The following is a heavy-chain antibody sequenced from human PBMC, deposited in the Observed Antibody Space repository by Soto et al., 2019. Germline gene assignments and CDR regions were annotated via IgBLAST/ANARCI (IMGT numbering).Heavy chain of an antibody. D-gene: IGHD6-19*01. V-gene: IGHV3-30-3*01. CDR1: GFTFSSYA. CDR3: ACVPQRWLLRGRDY. CDR2: ISYDGSNK. Sequence: GGSLRLSCAASGFTFSSYAVHWVRQAPGKGLEWVAVISYDGSNKYYADSVKGRFTISRDNSKNTLYLQMNSRRAEDTAVYYCACVPQRWLLRGRDYWGQGTLVTVSS. J-gene: IGHJ4*02.